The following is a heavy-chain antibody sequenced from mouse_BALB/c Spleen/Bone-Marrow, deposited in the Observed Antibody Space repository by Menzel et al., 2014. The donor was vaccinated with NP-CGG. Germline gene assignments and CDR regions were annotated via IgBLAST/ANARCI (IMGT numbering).Heavy chain of an antibody. V-gene: IGHV1-4*01. Sequence: QVQLQQSGAELARPGASVQMSCKASGSTFTNYTMHWIKRRPGQGLEWIGYINPSSGYTNYNQKFKVKATLTADKSSSTAYMQLSSLTSEASAVYYCARGHYGSSYSAVDYWGQGTSVTVSS. D-gene: IGHD1-1*01. CDR3: ARGHYGSSYSAVDY. J-gene: IGHJ4*01. CDR1: GSTFTNYT. CDR2: INPSSGYT.